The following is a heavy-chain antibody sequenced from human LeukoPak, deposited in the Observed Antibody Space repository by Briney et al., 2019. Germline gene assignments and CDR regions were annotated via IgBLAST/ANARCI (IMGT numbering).Heavy chain of an antibody. Sequence: GGSLRLSCAASGFTFSSYAMSWVRQAPGKGLEWVAYISSSGITMYYADSVKGRFTISRDNAKNSLHLQMNSLRVEDTAVYYCARDGGVSRNYYGNAVGSWFDPWGHGTLVTVSS. V-gene: IGHV3-48*04. J-gene: IGHJ5*02. CDR3: ARDGGVSRNYYGNAVGSWFDP. D-gene: IGHD1-26*01. CDR1: GFTFSSYA. CDR2: ISSSGITM.